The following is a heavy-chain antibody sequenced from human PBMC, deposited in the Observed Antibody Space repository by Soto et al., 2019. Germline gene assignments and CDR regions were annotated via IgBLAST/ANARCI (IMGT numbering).Heavy chain of an antibody. CDR1: GFTFSNAW. J-gene: IGHJ6*02. Sequence: PGGSLRLSCAASGFTFSNAWMSWVRQAPGKGLEWVGRMKSKTDGGTTDYAAPVKGRFTISRDDSKNTLYLQMNSLKTEDTAVYYCTTGTILGVYYYYGMDVWGQGTTFTVSS. D-gene: IGHD3-3*01. V-gene: IGHV3-15*01. CDR2: MKSKTDGGTT. CDR3: TTGTILGVYYYYGMDV.